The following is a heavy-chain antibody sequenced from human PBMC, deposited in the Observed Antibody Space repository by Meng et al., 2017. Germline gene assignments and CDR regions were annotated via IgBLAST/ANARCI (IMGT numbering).Heavy chain of an antibody. Sequence: GGSLRLSCAASGFTFSSYAMSWARQAPGKGLEWVSAISGSGGSTYYADSVKGRFTISRDNSKNTLYLQMNSLRAEDTAVYYCAKDLCSGGSCYYFDYWGQGTLVTVSS. J-gene: IGHJ4*02. D-gene: IGHD2-15*01. CDR2: ISGSGGST. V-gene: IGHV3-23*01. CDR1: GFTFSSYA. CDR3: AKDLCSGGSCYYFDY.